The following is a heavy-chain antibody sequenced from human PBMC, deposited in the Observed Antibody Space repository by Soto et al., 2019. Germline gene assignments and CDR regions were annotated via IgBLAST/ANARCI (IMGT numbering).Heavy chain of an antibody. CDR1: GFTFSSYA. D-gene: IGHD2-15*01. V-gene: IGHV3-23*01. Sequence: EVHLLESGGGLVQPGGSLRLSCAASGFTFSSYAMGWVRQAPGKGLDWVSIISGSGSNTYYADSVMGRFTISRDNSENTLHLQMNSLRVDDTAVYYCAKDSYSAGYCSGGSCYAIDYWGQGILVTVSS. CDR3: AKDSYSAGYCSGGSCYAIDY. J-gene: IGHJ4*02. CDR2: ISGSGSNT.